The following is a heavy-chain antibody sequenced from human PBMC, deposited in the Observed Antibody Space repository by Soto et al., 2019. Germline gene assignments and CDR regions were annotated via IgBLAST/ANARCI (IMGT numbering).Heavy chain of an antibody. CDR1: GFTFSSYG. D-gene: IGHD3-10*01. V-gene: IGHV3-33*01. CDR3: ATGDFGELLYVFDY. Sequence: GGSLRLSCAASGFTFSSYGMHWVRQAPGKGLEWVAVIWYDGSNKYYADSVKGRFTISRDNSKNTLYLQMNSLRAEDTAVYYCATGDFGELLYVFDYWGQGTLVTVSS. J-gene: IGHJ4*02. CDR2: IWYDGSNK.